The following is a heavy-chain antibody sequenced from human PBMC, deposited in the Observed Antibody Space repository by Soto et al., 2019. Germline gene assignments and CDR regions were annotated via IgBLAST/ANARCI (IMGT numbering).Heavy chain of an antibody. Sequence: GGSLRLSCAASGFTFSSYGMHWVRQAPGKGLEWVAVISYDGSNKYYADSVKGRFTISRDNSKDTLYLQMNSLRAEDTAVYYCAMINWNDRGPYYFDYWGQGTLVTVSS. CDR3: AMINWNDRGPYYFDY. V-gene: IGHV3-30*03. J-gene: IGHJ4*02. D-gene: IGHD1-20*01. CDR2: ISYDGSNK. CDR1: GFTFSSYG.